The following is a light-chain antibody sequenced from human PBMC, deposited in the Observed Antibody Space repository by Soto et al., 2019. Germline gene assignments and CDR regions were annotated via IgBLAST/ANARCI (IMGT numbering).Light chain of an antibody. Sequence: EIVLTQSPGTLSLSPGERATLSCRASQSVSSSYLAWYQQKPGQAPRLLIYGASSRATGIPDRFSGSWSGTDFTLTISRLEPEAFAVYYCQQYGSSLSTFGGGTKVEIK. CDR2: GAS. CDR3: QQYGSSLST. J-gene: IGKJ4*01. CDR1: QSVSSSY. V-gene: IGKV3-20*01.